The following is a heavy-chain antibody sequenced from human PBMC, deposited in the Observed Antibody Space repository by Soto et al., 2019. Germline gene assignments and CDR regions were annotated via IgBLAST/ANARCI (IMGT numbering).Heavy chain of an antibody. D-gene: IGHD1-26*01. V-gene: IGHV1-8*01. CDR2: MNPNTGNI. J-gene: IGHJ4*02. CDR1: GYTFTSSD. CDR3: ARGRIVGAAFDY. Sequence: QVQLVQSGAEVKKSGASVKVSCKASGYTFTSSDINWVRQATGQGLEWMGWMNPNTGNIGYTQRFQGRVSMTRNISLTTAYMELSGLKSDDTAVYYCARGRIVGAAFDYWGQGTLVTVSS.